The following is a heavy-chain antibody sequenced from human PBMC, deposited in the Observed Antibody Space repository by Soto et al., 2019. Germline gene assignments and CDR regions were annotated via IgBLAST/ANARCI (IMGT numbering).Heavy chain of an antibody. CDR2: INPSNDNT. CDR3: ARDTQQDSNGYYLEWFDP. Sequence: QVQLVQSGAEVKKAGASVKVSCKASGYTFYRYGITWVRQAPGQGLEWMGWINPSNDNTNYAQKFRGRVTMTTDASTSTAHMELRSLKSDDTAEYYCARDTQQDSNGYYLEWFDPWGQGTLVTVSS. D-gene: IGHD3-22*01. V-gene: IGHV1-18*01. J-gene: IGHJ5*02. CDR1: GYTFYRYG.